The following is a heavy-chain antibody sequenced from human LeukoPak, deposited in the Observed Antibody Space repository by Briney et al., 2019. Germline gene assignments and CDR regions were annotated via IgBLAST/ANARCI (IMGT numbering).Heavy chain of an antibody. V-gene: IGHV1-69*06. CDR1: GYTFTSYA. D-gene: IGHD1-26*01. J-gene: IGHJ3*02. Sequence: ASVKVSCKASGYTFTSYAISWVRQAPGQGLEWMGGIIPIFGTANYAQKFHGRVTITADKSTSTAYMELSSLRSEDTAVYYCARDGIVGATPAAFDIWGQGTMVTVSS. CDR3: ARDGIVGATPAAFDI. CDR2: IIPIFGTA.